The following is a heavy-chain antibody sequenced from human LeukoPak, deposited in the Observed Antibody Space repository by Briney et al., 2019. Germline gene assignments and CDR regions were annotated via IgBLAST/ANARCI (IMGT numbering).Heavy chain of an antibody. CDR3: ARSGDSSSSRRYYYYYYMDV. CDR1: GGSFSGYY. Sequence: SETLPLTCAVYGGSFSGYYWSWIRQPPGKGLEWIGEINHSGSTNYNPSLKSRVTISVDTSKNQFSLKLSSVTAADTAVYYCARSGDSSSSRRYYYYYYMDVWGKGTTVTVSS. V-gene: IGHV4-34*01. CDR2: INHSGST. D-gene: IGHD6-6*01. J-gene: IGHJ6*03.